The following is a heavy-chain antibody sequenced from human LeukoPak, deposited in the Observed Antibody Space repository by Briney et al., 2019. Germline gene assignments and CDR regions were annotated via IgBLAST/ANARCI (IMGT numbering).Heavy chain of an antibody. J-gene: IGHJ4*02. CDR3: TRDADTAMAAPFDY. CDR2: IRSKAYGGTT. CDR1: GFTFGDYA. D-gene: IGHD5-18*01. Sequence: AGGSLRLSCTASGFTFGDYAMSWFRQAPGKGLEWVGFIRSKAYGGTTEYAASVKGRFTISRDDSKSIAYLQMSSLKTEDTAVYCCTRDADTAMAAPFDYWGQGTLVTVSS. V-gene: IGHV3-49*03.